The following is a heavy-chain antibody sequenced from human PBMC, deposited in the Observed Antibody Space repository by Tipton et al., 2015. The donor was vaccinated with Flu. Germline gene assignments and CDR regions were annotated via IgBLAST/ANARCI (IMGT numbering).Heavy chain of an antibody. V-gene: IGHV3-48*03. CDR1: GFTFNSYE. Sequence: GSLRLSCAVYGFTFNSYEMNWVRQAPGKGLEWVSHITPSGSTKYYADAVRGRFTISRDNAKNSLYLQMNSLGAEDTAVYYCTRGFIRLCDYWGQGTLVTVSS. CDR3: TRGFIRLCDY. D-gene: IGHD3-16*02. J-gene: IGHJ4*02. CDR2: ITPSGSTK.